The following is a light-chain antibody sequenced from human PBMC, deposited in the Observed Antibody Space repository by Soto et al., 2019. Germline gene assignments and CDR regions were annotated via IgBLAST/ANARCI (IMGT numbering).Light chain of an antibody. V-gene: IGLV2-14*01. CDR3: SSYTSKSSLI. Sequence: QSALTQPASVSGSPGQSITISCAGTMRDVGAYNLVSWYQQHPGRAPQLIIYEVRNRPSGISFRFSGSKSGNTASLTISGLQDEDEADYYSSSYTSKSSLIFGGGTKLTVL. CDR2: EVR. CDR1: MRDVGAYNL. J-gene: IGLJ2*01.